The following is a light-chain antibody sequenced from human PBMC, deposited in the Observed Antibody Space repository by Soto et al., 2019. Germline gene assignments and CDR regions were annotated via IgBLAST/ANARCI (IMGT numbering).Light chain of an antibody. CDR1: QDISNW. Sequence: DIQMTQSPSSVSASVGDRVTITCRASQDISNWLAWYQQKPGIAPKLLIYDASTLHSGVPSRFSGSGSGTDFTLTISSLQPEDFATYYCQQTNNFPLTFGGGTKVEIK. V-gene: IGKV1D-12*01. J-gene: IGKJ4*01. CDR3: QQTNNFPLT. CDR2: DAS.